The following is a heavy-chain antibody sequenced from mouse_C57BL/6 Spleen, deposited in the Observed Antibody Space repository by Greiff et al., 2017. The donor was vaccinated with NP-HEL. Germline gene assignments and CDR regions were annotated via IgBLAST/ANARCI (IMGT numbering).Heavy chain of an antibody. CDR1: GYSITSGYY. D-gene: IGHD2-4*01. J-gene: IGHJ2*01. Sequence: EVQLVESGPGLVKPSQSLSLTCSVTGYSITSGYYWNWIRQFPGNKLECMGYISYDGSNNYNPSLKNRISITRDTSKNQFYLKLNSVTTEDTATYYCARDYDYDEYYFDYWGQGTTLTVSS. V-gene: IGHV3-6*01. CDR2: ISYDGSN. CDR3: ARDYDYDEYYFDY.